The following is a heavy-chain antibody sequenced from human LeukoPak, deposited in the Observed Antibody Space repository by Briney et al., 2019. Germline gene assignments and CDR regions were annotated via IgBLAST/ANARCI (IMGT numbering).Heavy chain of an antibody. J-gene: IGHJ4*02. CDR1: GYTFTSYG. Sequence: ASVKVSCKASGYTFTSYGIRWGRQAPGQGGERMGWVSAYNGNTKYVQKLQGRVTMTTHTSTSTAYIELSSLRSDDTAVYYCAVGEYYFDYWSQGTLVTVSS. CDR2: VSAYNGNT. D-gene: IGHD3-16*01. V-gene: IGHV1-18*01. CDR3: AVGEYYFDY.